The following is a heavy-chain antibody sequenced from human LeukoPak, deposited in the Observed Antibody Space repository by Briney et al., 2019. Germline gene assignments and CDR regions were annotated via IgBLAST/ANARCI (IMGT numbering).Heavy chain of an antibody. J-gene: IGHJ6*03. D-gene: IGHD3-10*01. CDR3: ARGGFNMVRGVIIPSNSYFYYMDI. CDR2: ITSGDFV. Sequence: GGSLRLSCAASGFNFSVYSMNWVRQAPGKGLEWVSSITSGDFVYFADALKGRFTISRDNAKSSLYLEMNSLRADDTAVYYCARGGFNMVRGVIIPSNSYFYYMDIWGKGTTVTVSS. V-gene: IGHV3-69-1*01. CDR1: GFNFSVYS.